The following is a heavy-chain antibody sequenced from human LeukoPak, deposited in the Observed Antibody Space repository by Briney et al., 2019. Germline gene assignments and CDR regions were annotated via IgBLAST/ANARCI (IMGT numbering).Heavy chain of an antibody. J-gene: IGHJ1*01. CDR3: ARGRRLSGVIGRRLSAAEHFQH. D-gene: IGHD3-22*01. Sequence: SETLSLTCAVYGGSFSGYYWSSIRQPPRKGLEWVGEINQSGSTSSNPSLESRVTISVDTSKNQFSLKLSSVTAADTAVYYGARGRRLSGVIGRRLSAAEHFQHWGQGTLVTVSS. V-gene: IGHV4-34*01. CDR1: GGSFSGYY. CDR2: INQSGST.